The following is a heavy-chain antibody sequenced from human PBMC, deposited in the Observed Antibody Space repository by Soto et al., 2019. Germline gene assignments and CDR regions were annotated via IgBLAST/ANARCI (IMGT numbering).Heavy chain of an antibody. D-gene: IGHD2-2*01. Sequence: QVQLVQSGAEVKKPGSSVKVSCKASGGTFSSYTISWVRQAPGQGLEWMGRIIPILGIANYAQKFQGRVTITADKSTSTAYMELSSLRSEDTAVYYCARGGFYCISTSCYVDYWGQGTLVTVSS. CDR3: ARGGFYCISTSCYVDY. V-gene: IGHV1-69*02. CDR2: IIPILGIA. CDR1: GGTFSSYT. J-gene: IGHJ4*02.